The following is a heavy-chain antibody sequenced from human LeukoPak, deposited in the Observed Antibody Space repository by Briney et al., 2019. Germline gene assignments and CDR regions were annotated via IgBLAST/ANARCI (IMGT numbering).Heavy chain of an antibody. J-gene: IGHJ4*02. CDR2: ISYDGSNK. V-gene: IGHV3-30*04. D-gene: IGHD3-9*01. CDR1: GFTFSSYA. Sequence: GGSLRLSCAASGFTFSSYAMHWVRQAPGKGLEWVAVISYDGSNKYYADSVKGRFTISRDNSKNTLYLQMNSLRAEDTAVYYCVTNFDPDVDWGQRTLVTVSS. CDR3: VTNFDPDVD.